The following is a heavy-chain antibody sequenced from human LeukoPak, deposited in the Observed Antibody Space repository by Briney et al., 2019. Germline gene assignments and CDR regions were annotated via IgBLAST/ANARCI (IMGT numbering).Heavy chain of an antibody. CDR2: IYYSGST. V-gene: IGHV4-30-4*01. Sequence: SETLSLTCTVSGGSISSGDYYWSWIRQPTGKGLEWIGYIYYSGSTYYNPSLKSRVTISVDTSKNQFSLKLSSVTAADTAVYYCASSGYYGSGSPDYWGQGTLVTVSS. J-gene: IGHJ4*02. CDR3: ASSGYYGSGSPDY. D-gene: IGHD3-10*01. CDR1: GGSISSGDYY.